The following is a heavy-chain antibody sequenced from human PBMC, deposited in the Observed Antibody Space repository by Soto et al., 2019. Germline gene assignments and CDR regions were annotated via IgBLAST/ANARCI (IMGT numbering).Heavy chain of an antibody. V-gene: IGHV3-72*01. CDR2: IRKKGDRYTT. Sequence: EVQLVESGGDLVQPGGSLRLSCAASGFTFSGHYMDWVRQAPGKWLEWVGLIRKKGDRYTTESAASVRGRFTISRDDSKNLLYLQMNTLKTEDTAVYYCTDFGSSNFDCWGQGTLVTVSS. D-gene: IGHD3-3*01. J-gene: IGHJ4*02. CDR1: GFTFSGHY. CDR3: TDFGSSNFDC.